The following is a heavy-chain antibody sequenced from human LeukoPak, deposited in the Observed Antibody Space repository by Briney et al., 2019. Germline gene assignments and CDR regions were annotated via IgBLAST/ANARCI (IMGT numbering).Heavy chain of an antibody. CDR2: MNPNSGNT. V-gene: IGHV1-8*01. CDR1: GYTFTSYD. CDR3: ARAIKWELGSDY. D-gene: IGHD1-26*01. J-gene: IGHJ4*02. Sequence: ASVKVSCMASGYTFTSYDINWVRQATGQGLEWMGWMNPNSGNTGYAQKFQGRVTMTRNTSISTAYMELSSLRSEDTAVYYCARAIKWELGSDYWVQGTLVTVSS.